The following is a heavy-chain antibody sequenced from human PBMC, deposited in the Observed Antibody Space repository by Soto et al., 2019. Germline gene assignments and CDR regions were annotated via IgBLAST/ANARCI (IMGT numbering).Heavy chain of an antibody. CDR1: GYTFTDYY. D-gene: IGHD2-15*01. V-gene: IGHV1-2*02. CDR2: INPNSGAT. Sequence: QVQLVQSGAEVKKPGASVKVSCKASGYTFTDYYMHWVRQAPGQGLEWMAWINPNSGATNYAQKFQGRVTMTRDPSISTAYMELSSLTSDDTAVYYCASGGGGAYSAFDPWGQGTLVTVSS. CDR3: ASGGGGAYSAFDP. J-gene: IGHJ5*02.